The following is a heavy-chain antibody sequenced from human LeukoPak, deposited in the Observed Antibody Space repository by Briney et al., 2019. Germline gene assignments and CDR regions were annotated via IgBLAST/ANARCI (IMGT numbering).Heavy chain of an antibody. CDR3: AKEMATFFDY. J-gene: IGHJ4*02. V-gene: IGHV3-23*01. CDR1: GFTFCSYA. CDR2: ISGSGGST. Sequence: PGGYLTLYCSASGFTFCSYAMSWVRHAPGQGLEWVLAISGSGGSTSYADSGRGRITINRDNSKNTLYLQMYSLRAEDTAVYYCAKEMATFFDYWGQGTLVTVSS. D-gene: IGHD5-24*01.